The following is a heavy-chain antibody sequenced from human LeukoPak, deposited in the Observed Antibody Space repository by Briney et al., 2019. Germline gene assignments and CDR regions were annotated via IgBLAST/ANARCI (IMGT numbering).Heavy chain of an antibody. V-gene: IGHV1-69*01. CDR2: IIPIFGTA. D-gene: IGHD3-9*01. CDR1: GGTFSSYA. Sequence: GSSVKVSCKASGGTFSSYAISWVRQAHGQGLEWMGGIIPIFGTANYAQKFQGRVTITADESTSTAYMELSSLRSEDTAVYYCARESKYYDILTGLYYFDYWGQGTLVTVSS. J-gene: IGHJ4*02. CDR3: ARESKYYDILTGLYYFDY.